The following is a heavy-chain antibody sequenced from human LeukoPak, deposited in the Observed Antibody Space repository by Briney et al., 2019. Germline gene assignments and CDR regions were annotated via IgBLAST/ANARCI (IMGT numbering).Heavy chain of an antibody. Sequence: GASVKVSCKASGYTFTSYAMHWVRQAPGQRLEWMGWINAGNGNTKYSQKFQGRVTNTRDTSASTAYMELSSLRSEDTAVYYCARYGDIAVAGTSRAFGYWGQGTLVTVSS. J-gene: IGHJ4*02. CDR3: ARYGDIAVAGTSRAFGY. D-gene: IGHD6-19*01. V-gene: IGHV1-3*01. CDR2: INAGNGNT. CDR1: GYTFTSYA.